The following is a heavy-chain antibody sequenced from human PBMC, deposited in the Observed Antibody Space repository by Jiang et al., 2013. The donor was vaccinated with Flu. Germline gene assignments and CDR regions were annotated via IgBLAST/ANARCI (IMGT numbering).Heavy chain of an antibody. Sequence: GAEVKKPGESLKISCKGSGYSFTSYWIGWVRQMPGKGLEWMGIIYPGDSDTRYSPSFQGQVTISADKSISTAYLQWSSLKASDTAMYYCARSRVRTRYYYYGMDVWGQGTTVTVSS. CDR1: GYSFTSYW. CDR2: IYPGDSDT. CDR3: ARSRVRTRYYYYGMDV. D-gene: IGHD1-14*01. V-gene: IGHV5-51*01. J-gene: IGHJ6*02.